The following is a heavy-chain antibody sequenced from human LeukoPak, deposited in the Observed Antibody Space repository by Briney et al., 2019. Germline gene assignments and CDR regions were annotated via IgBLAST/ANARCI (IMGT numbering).Heavy chain of an antibody. V-gene: IGHV3-23*01. D-gene: IGHD6-13*01. CDR3: AKVVEAAGIGY. CDR1: GFTFSSYA. CDR2: ISGTGSGI. Sequence: GGSLRLSCAASGFTFSSYAMTWVRQAPGKGLEWVGSISGTGSGIYYADSVKGRFTISRDNSKNTLYLQMNSLRAEDTAVYYCAKVVEAAGIGYWGQGTLVTVSS. J-gene: IGHJ4*02.